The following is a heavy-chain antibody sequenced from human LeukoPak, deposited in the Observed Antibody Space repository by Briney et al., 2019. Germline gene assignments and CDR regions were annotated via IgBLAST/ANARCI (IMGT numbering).Heavy chain of an antibody. J-gene: IGHJ4*02. CDR1: GGSFSGYY. CDR3: ARGSYDSSGYYYLIRQHFDY. Sequence: SETLSLTCAVYGGSFSGYYWSWIRQPPGKGLEWIGEINHSGGTNYNPSLKSRVTISVDTSKNQFSLKLSSVTAADTAVYYCARGSYDSSGYYYLIRQHFDYWGQGTLVTVSS. V-gene: IGHV4-34*01. D-gene: IGHD3-22*01. CDR2: INHSGGT.